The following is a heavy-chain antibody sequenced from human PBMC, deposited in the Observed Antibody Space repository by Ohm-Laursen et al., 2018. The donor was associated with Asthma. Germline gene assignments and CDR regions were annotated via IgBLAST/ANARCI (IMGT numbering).Heavy chain of an antibody. CDR2: ISGSGGST. Sequence: SLRLSCTASGFTFSSYGMHWVRQAPGKGLEWVSAISGSGGSTYYADSVKGRFTISRDNSKNTLYLQMNSLRAEDTAVYYCAKDRWELPRVDAFDIWGQGTMVTVSS. CDR1: GFTFSSYG. D-gene: IGHD1-26*01. J-gene: IGHJ3*02. V-gene: IGHV3-23*01. CDR3: AKDRWELPRVDAFDI.